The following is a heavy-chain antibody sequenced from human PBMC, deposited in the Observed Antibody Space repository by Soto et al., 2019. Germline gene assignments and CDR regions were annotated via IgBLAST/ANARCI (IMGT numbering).Heavy chain of an antibody. CDR1: DGYFIGYC. CDR2: LNQSGCT. D-gene: IGHD2-8*02. V-gene: IGHV4-34*01. CDR3: ARDKITGLFDY. J-gene: IGHJ4*02. Sequence: SVTMSLTRTVEDGYFIGYCWSCISKPTGKGPAWIGELNQSGCTNYNPSLQSRVAIPVDTSKNQFSLNLTSVTAADTAVYYCARDKITGLFDYWAREPWSPSP.